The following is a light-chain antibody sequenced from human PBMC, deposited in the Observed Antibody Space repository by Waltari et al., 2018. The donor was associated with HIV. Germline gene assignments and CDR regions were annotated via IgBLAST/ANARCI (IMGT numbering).Light chain of an antibody. CDR3: QQYDNLFT. Sequence: DIQMTQSPSSLSASVGDRVPITSQASQDISHYLNWSQHKQGNASKLLDYDETTWTTRVRLRFSGSGSGTDFTFTISSPQPEDIETYYRQQYDNLFTFGPGTKVDIK. J-gene: IGKJ3*01. CDR2: DET. CDR1: QDISHY. V-gene: IGKV1-33*01.